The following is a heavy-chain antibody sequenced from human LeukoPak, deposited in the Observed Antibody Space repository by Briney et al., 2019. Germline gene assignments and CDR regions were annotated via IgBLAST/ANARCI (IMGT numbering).Heavy chain of an antibody. CDR2: INHSGST. CDR3: AGGVVVVSLDY. D-gene: IGHD3-22*01. CDR1: GGSFSGYY. Sequence: SETLSLTCAVYGGSFSGYYWSWIRQPPGKGLEWIGEINHSGSTNYNPSLKSRVTISVDTSKNQFSLKLSSVTAADTAVYYCAGGVVVVSLDYWGQGTLVTVSS. J-gene: IGHJ4*02. V-gene: IGHV4-34*01.